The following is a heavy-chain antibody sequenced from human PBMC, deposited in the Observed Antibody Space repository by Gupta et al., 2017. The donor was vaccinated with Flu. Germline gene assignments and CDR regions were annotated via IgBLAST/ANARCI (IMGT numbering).Heavy chain of an antibody. CDR2: MFYDGTS. V-gene: IGHV4-30-4*01. Sequence: QVQLQESGPGQVKTSQTLSLTCSVSGGSVWSGDYLWGWVRQSPGKGLEWIGYMFYDGTSYYNPSLKSRITISLDTSRNQFSLNLSSVTAADTAVYYCVRDDLPADDNYEYYMDVWGKEITVTVSS. CDR1: GGSVWSGDYL. D-gene: IGHD3-22*01. J-gene: IGHJ6*03. CDR3: VRDDLPADDNYEYYMDV.